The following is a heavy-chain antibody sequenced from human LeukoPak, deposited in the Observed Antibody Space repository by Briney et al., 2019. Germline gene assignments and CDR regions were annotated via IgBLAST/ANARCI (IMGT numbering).Heavy chain of an antibody. J-gene: IGHJ4*02. Sequence: QPGGSLRLSCAASGFTVSSNYMSWVRQAPGKGLEWVSVIYSGGSTYYADSVKGRFTISRDNSKNTLYLQMNSLRAEDTAVYYCTDDILTGYYYSSNWGQGTLVTVSS. CDR1: GFTVSSNY. CDR3: TDDILTGYYYSSN. D-gene: IGHD3-9*01. V-gene: IGHV3-53*01. CDR2: IYSGGST.